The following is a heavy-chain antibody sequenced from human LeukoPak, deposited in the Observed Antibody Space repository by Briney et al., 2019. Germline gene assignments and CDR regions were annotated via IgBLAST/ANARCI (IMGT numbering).Heavy chain of an antibody. V-gene: IGHV3-30*04. D-gene: IGHD3-22*01. CDR3: RSRDSRAYFDFDY. CDR2: ISYDGSNE. Sequence: GGSLRLSCAASGFTFSSYVMHWVRQAPGKGLEWVAIISYDGSNEYYADSVKGRFTISRDNSKNTLYLQMNSLKTEDTAVYYCRSRDSRAYFDFDYWGQGTLVTVSS. CDR1: GFTFSSYV. J-gene: IGHJ4*02.